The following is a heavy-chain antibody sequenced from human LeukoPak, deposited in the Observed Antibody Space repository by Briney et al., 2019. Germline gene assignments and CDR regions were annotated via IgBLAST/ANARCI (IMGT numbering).Heavy chain of an antibody. Sequence: GGSLRLSCAASGFTFSSYSMNWVRQAPGKGLEWVSYISSTSSAIHYADSVKGRFTISRDNAKNSLYLQMNSLRAEDTAVYYCAREISRTGAFDIWGQGTMVTVSS. CDR1: GFTFSSYS. CDR3: AREISRTGAFDI. CDR2: ISSTSSAI. J-gene: IGHJ3*02. V-gene: IGHV3-48*04. D-gene: IGHD3-3*02.